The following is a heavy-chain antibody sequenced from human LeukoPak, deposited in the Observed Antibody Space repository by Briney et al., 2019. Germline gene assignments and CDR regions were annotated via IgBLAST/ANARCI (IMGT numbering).Heavy chain of an antibody. CDR1: GYTFTAYF. Sequence: GASVKVSCKASGYTFTAYFIHWVRQAPGQGLEWMGMINPSDGATTYAQRFQGRVTMTRDMSTTTVYMDLRSLRSEDTAVYGCARAQRGGLSGRLGGLSASYYTYYYMDVWGRGTTVTVSS. CDR2: INPSDGAT. CDR3: ARAQRGGLSGRLGGLSASYYTYYYMDV. J-gene: IGHJ6*03. D-gene: IGHD3-16*02. V-gene: IGHV1-46*01.